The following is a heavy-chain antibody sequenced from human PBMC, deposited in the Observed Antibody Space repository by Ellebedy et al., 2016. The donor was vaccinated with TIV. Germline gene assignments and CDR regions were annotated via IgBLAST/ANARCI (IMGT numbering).Heavy chain of an antibody. CDR1: GGSISIYY. Sequence: MPSETLSLTCAVSGGSISIYYWSWIRQPPGKGLEGIGYIYNSGSSNYNPSLKSRVTMSVDRSKNQFSLKLTSVTAADTAVYYCARLLRTGSGNDGVFDPWGQGTLATVSS. CDR2: IYNSGSS. D-gene: IGHD3-10*01. V-gene: IGHV4-59*08. CDR3: ARLLRTGSGNDGVFDP. J-gene: IGHJ5*02.